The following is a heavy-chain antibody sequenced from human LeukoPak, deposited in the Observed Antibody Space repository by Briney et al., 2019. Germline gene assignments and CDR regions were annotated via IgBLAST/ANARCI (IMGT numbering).Heavy chain of an antibody. CDR2: ISGSGGST. V-gene: IGHV3-23*01. CDR3: AKTGRDYGDFFYFDY. J-gene: IGHJ4*02. D-gene: IGHD4-17*01. CDR1: GFTFSSYA. Sequence: GGSLRLSCAASGFTFSSYAMSWVRQAPGKGLEWVSAISGSGGSTYYADSVKGRSTISRDNSKNTLYLQMNSLRAEDTAVYYCAKTGRDYGDFFYFDYWGQGTLVTVSS.